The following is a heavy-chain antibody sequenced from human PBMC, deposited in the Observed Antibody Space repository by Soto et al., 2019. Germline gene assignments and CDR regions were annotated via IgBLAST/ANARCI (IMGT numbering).Heavy chain of an antibody. J-gene: IGHJ4*02. Sequence: ASVKVSCKASGYTFTGYYMHWVRQAPGQGLEWMGWINPNSGGANYAQQFQGWVTMTRDTSISTAYMELSSLRSDDTAVYYCARSVRYSSSWSLDYWGQGTLVTVSS. CDR2: INPNSGGA. D-gene: IGHD6-13*01. CDR3: ARSVRYSSSWSLDY. V-gene: IGHV1-2*04. CDR1: GYTFTGYY.